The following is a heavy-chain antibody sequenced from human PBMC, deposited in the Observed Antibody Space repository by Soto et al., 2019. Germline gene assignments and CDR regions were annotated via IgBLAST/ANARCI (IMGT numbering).Heavy chain of an antibody. V-gene: IGHV3-33*06. CDR1: GFTFSNYG. J-gene: IGHJ4*02. Sequence: QVQLVESGGGVVQPGTSLRLSCAASGFTFSNYGMHWVRQAPGKGLECVTFIWYDGSNTYYADSVKGRFTISRDNSKNTVYLQMDSLTAEDTAVYYCAKDGKHGSGSHNNYLDLWGQGTLVTVSS. D-gene: IGHD3-10*01. CDR3: AKDGKHGSGSHNNYLDL. CDR2: IWYDGSNT.